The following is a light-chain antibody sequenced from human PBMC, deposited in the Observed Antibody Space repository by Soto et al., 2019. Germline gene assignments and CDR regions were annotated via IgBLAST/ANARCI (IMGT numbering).Light chain of an antibody. CDR3: QQSYSTLSIT. CDR2: AAS. V-gene: IGKV1-39*01. J-gene: IGKJ5*01. CDR1: ESISRH. Sequence: DIQMTQFPSSLSASVGDRVTITCRASESISRHLNWYQQKPGKAPELLIYAASSLRNGVPSRFSGGGSGTDFTLTISNLQPEDVATYYCQQSYSTLSITFGQGTRLGIK.